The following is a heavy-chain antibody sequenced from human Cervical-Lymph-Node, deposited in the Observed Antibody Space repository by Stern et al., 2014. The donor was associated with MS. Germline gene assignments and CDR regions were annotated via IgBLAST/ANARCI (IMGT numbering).Heavy chain of an antibody. CDR1: GFSLRTSGVA. D-gene: IGHD5-18*01. CDR3: AHRHYSGWFDP. J-gene: IGHJ5*02. Sequence: ESGPTLVKPTQTLTLTCTFSGFSLRTSGVAVGRIRQPPGKALEWLALIYWDDDKRYSASLKSRLTITKDTPKNQVVLTMTNMDPVDTATYYCAHRHYSGWFDPWGQGILVTVSS. CDR2: IYWDDDK. V-gene: IGHV2-5*02.